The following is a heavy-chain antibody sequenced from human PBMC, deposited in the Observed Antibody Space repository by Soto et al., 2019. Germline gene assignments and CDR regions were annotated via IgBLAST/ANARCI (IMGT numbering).Heavy chain of an antibody. CDR2: ISYDGSNK. J-gene: IGHJ1*01. CDR1: GFTFSSYG. CDR3: AKDRDVVVVVAALQH. V-gene: IGHV3-30*18. D-gene: IGHD2-15*01. Sequence: PGGSLRLSCAASGFTFSSYGMHWVRQAPGKGLEWVAVISYDGSNKYYADTVKGRFTISRDNSKNTLYLQMNSLRAEYTAVYYCAKDRDVVVVVAALQHWGQGTLVTVSS.